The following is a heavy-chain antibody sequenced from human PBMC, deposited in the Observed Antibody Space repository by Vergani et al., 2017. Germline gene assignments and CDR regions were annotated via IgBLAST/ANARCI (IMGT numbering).Heavy chain of an antibody. CDR1: GGSISSYY. CDR3: ARGGYYDSGAFDI. J-gene: IGHJ3*02. V-gene: IGHV4-59*12. CDR2: INHSGST. Sequence: QVQLQASGPGLVKPSETLSLPCTVSGGSISSYYWSWIRQPAGKGLEWIGEINHSGSTNYNPSLKSRVTISVDTSKNQFSLKLSSVTAADTAVYYCARGGYYDSGAFDIWGQGTMVTVSS. D-gene: IGHD3-22*01.